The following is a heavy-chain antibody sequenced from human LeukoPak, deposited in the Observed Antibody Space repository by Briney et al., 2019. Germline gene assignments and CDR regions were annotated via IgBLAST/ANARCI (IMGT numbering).Heavy chain of an antibody. CDR1: GGSISSSSYY. J-gene: IGHJ5*02. V-gene: IGHV4-39*01. D-gene: IGHD3-10*01. Sequence: SETLSLTCTVSGGSISSSSYYWGWIRQPPGKGLEWIGTIYYIESTYYNPSVKSRVTISVDRSKNQFSLKLSSVTAADTAVYYCARQFLVRGVMGWFDPWGQGTLVTVSS. CDR3: ARQFLVRGVMGWFDP. CDR2: IYYIEST.